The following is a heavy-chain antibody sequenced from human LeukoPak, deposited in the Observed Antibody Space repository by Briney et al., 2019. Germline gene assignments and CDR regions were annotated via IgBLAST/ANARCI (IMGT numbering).Heavy chain of an antibody. D-gene: IGHD3-10*01. CDR1: GFTFSSYA. J-gene: IGHJ4*02. CDR3: AKVPIWFGELSRYYFDY. V-gene: IGHV3-23*01. Sequence: PGGSLRLSCAASGFTFSSYAMSWVRQAPGKGLEWVSAISGSGGSTYYADSVKGRFTISRDNSKNTLYLQMNSLRAEDTAVYYCAKVPIWFGELSRYYFDYWGQGTLVTVSS. CDR2: ISGSGGST.